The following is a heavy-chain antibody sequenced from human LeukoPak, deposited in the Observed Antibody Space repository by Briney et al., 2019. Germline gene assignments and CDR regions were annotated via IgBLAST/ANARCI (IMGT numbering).Heavy chain of an antibody. CDR1: GFTVSSNY. CDR2: IYSGGST. D-gene: IGHD3-9*01. CDR3: ARGPSIRYIGGMDV. Sequence: GGSLRLSFAASGFTVSSNYMSWVRQAPGKGLEWVSVIYSGGSTYYADSVKGRFTISRDNSKNTLDLQMNSLRAEDTAVYYCARGPSIRYIGGMDVWGQGTTVTVSS. V-gene: IGHV3-66*01. J-gene: IGHJ6*02.